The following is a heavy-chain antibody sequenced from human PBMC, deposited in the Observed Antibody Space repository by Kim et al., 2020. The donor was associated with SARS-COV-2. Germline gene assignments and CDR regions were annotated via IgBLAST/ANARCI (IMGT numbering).Heavy chain of an antibody. V-gene: IGHV4-31*03. Sequence: SETLSLTCTVSGGSISTGGYYWSWIRQHPGKGLEWIGYIYYSGSTYYNPSLKSRVTISVDTSKNQFSLKLSSVTAADTAVYYCASLGSSGSYGSFDYWGQGTLVTVSS. CDR3: ASLGSSGSYGSFDY. J-gene: IGHJ4*02. CDR2: IYYSGST. D-gene: IGHD3-22*01. CDR1: GGSISTGGYY.